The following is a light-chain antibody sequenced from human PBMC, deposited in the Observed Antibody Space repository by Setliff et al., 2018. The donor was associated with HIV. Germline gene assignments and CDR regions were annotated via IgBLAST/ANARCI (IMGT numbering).Light chain of an antibody. Sequence: QSALTQPPSASGAPGQTVTISCSGSSSNIETHYVYWYQQFPGTAPKLLIYRNDQRPSGVPARFSGSKSGTSAALTISDLRAEDEAEYFCAAWNDRPTGIYVFGTGTKRTVL. CDR2: RND. CDR3: AAWNDRPTGIYV. V-gene: IGLV1-47*01. J-gene: IGLJ1*01. CDR1: SSNIETHY.